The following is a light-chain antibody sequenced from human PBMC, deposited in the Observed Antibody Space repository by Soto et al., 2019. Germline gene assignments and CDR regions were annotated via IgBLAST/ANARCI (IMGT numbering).Light chain of an antibody. V-gene: IGKV1-39*01. J-gene: IGKJ4*01. Sequence: IQLTQSPSSLSASVGDRVTIVCRASESISDYLNWYQLKSGEAPKVLIYSASTLRGGVPSRFSVTGSGTEFTLTISSLQPEYVATYYCQQTFSHLLSFGGGTTVEIK. CDR3: QQTFSHLLS. CDR1: ESISDY. CDR2: SAS.